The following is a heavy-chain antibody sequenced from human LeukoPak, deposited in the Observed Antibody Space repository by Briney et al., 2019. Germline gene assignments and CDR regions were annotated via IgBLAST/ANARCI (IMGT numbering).Heavy chain of an antibody. D-gene: IGHD6-13*01. CDR2: IYHSGST. J-gene: IGHJ1*01. CDR1: AYSISSGYY. Sequence: SETLSLTCTVSAYSISSGYYWGWIRQPPGKGLEWIGSIYHSGSTYYNPSLKSRVTISLDTSKNQFSLRLSSVAAADTALYYCARDLVGSSWYALYFHLWGQGTLVTVSS. V-gene: IGHV4-38-2*02. CDR3: ARDLVGSSWYALYFHL.